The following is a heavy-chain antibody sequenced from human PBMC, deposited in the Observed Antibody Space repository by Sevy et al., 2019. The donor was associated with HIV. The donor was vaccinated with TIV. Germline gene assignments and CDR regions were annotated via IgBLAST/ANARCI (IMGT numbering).Heavy chain of an antibody. CDR2: INHSGTT. J-gene: IGHJ4*02. CDR3: ARVGIVVVPASYFDY. D-gene: IGHD2-2*03. CDR1: GGSLSGYY. V-gene: IGHV4-34*01. Sequence: SESLSLTCAVYGGSLSGYYWSWIRQPPGKGLEWIGEINHSGTTNYNPSLKSLVTISVDTSKNQFSLKLNSVTAADPAGYYCARVGIVVVPASYFDYWGQGTLVTVSS.